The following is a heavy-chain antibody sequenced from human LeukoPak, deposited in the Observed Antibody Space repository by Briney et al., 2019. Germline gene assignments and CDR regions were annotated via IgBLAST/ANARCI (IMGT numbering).Heavy chain of an antibody. J-gene: IGHJ4*02. CDR2: ISGSGGST. Sequence: SGGSLRLSCAASGFTFSSYAMSWVRQAPGKGLEWVSAISGSGGSTYYADSVKGRFTISRDNSKNTPYLQMNSLRAEDTAVYYCAKATEGSGYYFTLDYWGQGTLVTVSS. CDR1: GFTFSSYA. D-gene: IGHD3-22*01. CDR3: AKATEGSGYYFTLDY. V-gene: IGHV3-23*01.